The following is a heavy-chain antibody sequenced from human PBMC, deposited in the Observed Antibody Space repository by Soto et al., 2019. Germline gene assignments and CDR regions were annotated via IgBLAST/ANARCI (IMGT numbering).Heavy chain of an antibody. CDR3: AAPGYNSHRALDY. D-gene: IGHD6-19*01. CDR1: GGSISTSSYY. V-gene: IGHV4-39*01. Sequence: QLQLQESGPGLVKPSETLSLTCAVSGGSISTSSYYWGWIRQPPGKGLEWIGSIYYSGSTYYTSSLNCRVTISVDTSKNQLSLKLSSVTAAYTAVYYCAAPGYNSHRALDYWGQGTLVTVSS. J-gene: IGHJ4*02. CDR2: IYYSGST.